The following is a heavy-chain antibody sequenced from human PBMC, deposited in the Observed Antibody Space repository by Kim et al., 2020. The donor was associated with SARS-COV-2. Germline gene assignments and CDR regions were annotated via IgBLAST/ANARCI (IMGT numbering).Heavy chain of an antibody. V-gene: IGHV3-53*01. J-gene: IGHJ6*02. D-gene: IGHD4-4*01. Sequence: DSVKGRFTISRDNSKNSLYLQMNSLRAEDTAVYYCARDQTYSICCYVMDGCGQGPTATASS. CDR3: ARDQTYSICCYVMDG.